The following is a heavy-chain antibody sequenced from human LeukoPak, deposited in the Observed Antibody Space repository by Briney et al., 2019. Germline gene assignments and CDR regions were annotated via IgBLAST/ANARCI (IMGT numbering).Heavy chain of an antibody. Sequence: GGSLRLSCAASGFTFSSYGMHWVRQAPGKGLEWVAVISYDGSNKYYADSVKGRFTISRDNSKNTLYLQMNSLRAEDTAVYYCARADQGYFDYWGQGTLVTVSS. CDR1: GFTFSSYG. D-gene: IGHD2-2*01. V-gene: IGHV3-30*03. CDR3: ARADQGYFDY. CDR2: ISYDGSNK. J-gene: IGHJ4*02.